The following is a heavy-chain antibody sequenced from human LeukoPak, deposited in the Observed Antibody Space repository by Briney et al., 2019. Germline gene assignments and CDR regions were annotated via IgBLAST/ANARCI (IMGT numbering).Heavy chain of an antibody. D-gene: IGHD6-13*01. Sequence: PGGSLRPSCAASGFTFSSYGMHWVRQAPGKGLEWVAFIRYDGSNKYYADSVKGRFTISKDNAKNTLYLQMNSLRAEDTAVYYCARVYSSSWYDHYFDYWGQGTLVTVSS. J-gene: IGHJ4*02. CDR1: GFTFSSYG. V-gene: IGHV3-30*02. CDR2: IRYDGSNK. CDR3: ARVYSSSWYDHYFDY.